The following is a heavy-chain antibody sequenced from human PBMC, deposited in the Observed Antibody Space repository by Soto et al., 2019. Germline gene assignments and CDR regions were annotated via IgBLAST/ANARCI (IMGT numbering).Heavy chain of an antibody. Sequence: QVQLQESGPGLVKPSQTLSLTCTVSGGSISSGGYYWSWIRQHPGKGLEWIGYIYYSGSTYCNPSLKSRVTISVDTSKNQFSLKLSSVTAADTAVYYCARDHCTNGVCYNYYYGMDVWGQGTTVTVSS. CDR3: ARDHCTNGVCYNYYYGMDV. CDR2: IYYSGST. D-gene: IGHD2-8*01. CDR1: GGSISSGGYY. J-gene: IGHJ6*02. V-gene: IGHV4-31*03.